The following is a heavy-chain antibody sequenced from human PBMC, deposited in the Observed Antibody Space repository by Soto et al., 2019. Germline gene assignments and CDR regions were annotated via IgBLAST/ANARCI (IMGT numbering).Heavy chain of an antibody. Sequence: QVQLVESGGGVVQPGRSLRLSCAASGFTFSSYGMHWVRQAPGKGLEWVAVIWYDGSNKYYADSVKGRFTISRDNSKNTLYLQMNSLRAEDTAVYYCARDTGAAGTLAGWFDPWGQGTLVTVSS. CDR1: GFTFSSYG. CDR2: IWYDGSNK. V-gene: IGHV3-33*01. J-gene: IGHJ5*02. CDR3: ARDTGAAGTLAGWFDP. D-gene: IGHD6-13*01.